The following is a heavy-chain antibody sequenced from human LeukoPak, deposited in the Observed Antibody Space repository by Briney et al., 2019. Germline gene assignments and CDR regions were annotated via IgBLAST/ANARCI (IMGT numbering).Heavy chain of an antibody. CDR2: IYYSGST. D-gene: IGHD4-17*01. V-gene: IGHV4-31*03. CDR3: VVGIKHYGDYAWFDP. Sequence: SETLSLTCTVSGGSISSGGYYWSWIRQHPGKGLEWIGYIYYSGSTYYNPSLKSRVTISVDTSKNQFSLKLSSVTAADTAVYYCVVGIKHYGDYAWFDPWGQGTLVAVSS. J-gene: IGHJ5*02. CDR1: GGSISSGGYY.